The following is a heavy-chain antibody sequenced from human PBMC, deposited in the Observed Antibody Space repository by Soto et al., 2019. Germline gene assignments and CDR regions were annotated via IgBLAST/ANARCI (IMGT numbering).Heavy chain of an antibody. CDR2: IIPIFGTA. CDR1: GGTFSSYA. Sequence: GASVKVSCKASGGTFSSYAISWVRQAPGQGLEWIGGIIPIFGTANYAQKFQGRVTITADKSTSTAYMELSSLRSEDTAVYYCARDVKGSGSYGYYYYYGMDVVSQGTTVTVSS. J-gene: IGHJ6*02. V-gene: IGHV1-69*06. D-gene: IGHD3-10*01. CDR3: ARDVKGSGSYGYYYYYGMDV.